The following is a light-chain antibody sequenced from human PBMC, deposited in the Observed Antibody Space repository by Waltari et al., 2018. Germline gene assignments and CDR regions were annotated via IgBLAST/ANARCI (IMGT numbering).Light chain of an antibody. V-gene: IGKV3-11*01. CDR1: QSVSSY. Sequence: EIVLTQSPATLSSSPGERATLSCGASQSVSSYLAWYQQKPGQAPRLLIYDASNRATGIPARFSGSGSGKDFTLTISSLEPEDFAVYYCQQRSNWPLTFGQGTRLEIK. J-gene: IGKJ5*01. CDR3: QQRSNWPLT. CDR2: DAS.